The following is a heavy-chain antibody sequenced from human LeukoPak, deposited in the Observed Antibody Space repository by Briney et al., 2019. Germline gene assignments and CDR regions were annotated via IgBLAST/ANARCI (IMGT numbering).Heavy chain of an antibody. D-gene: IGHD5-12*01. CDR3: SKWLEGCPADCDY. Sequence: GGSLRLSCAASGFTFSSYAMAWVRQTPAKGLEWVSAISSGGGRPSYADSVKGRFTISRDNSKNTLFLQMNTLRAEDRAVYYCSKWLEGCPADCDYWGQGNLVTVSS. J-gene: IGHJ4*02. CDR2: ISSGGGRP. CDR1: GFTFSSYA. V-gene: IGHV3-23*01.